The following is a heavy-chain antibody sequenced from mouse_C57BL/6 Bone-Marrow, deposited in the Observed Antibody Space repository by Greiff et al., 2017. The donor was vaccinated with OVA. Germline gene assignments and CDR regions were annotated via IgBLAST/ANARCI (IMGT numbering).Heavy chain of an antibody. D-gene: IGHD1-1*01. Sequence: EVQRVESGAELVRPGASVKLSCTASGFNIKDDYMHWVKQTPEQGLEWIGWIDPENGDTEYASKFQGKATITADTSSNTAYLQLSSLTSEDTAVYYCTTGSSWYFDVWGTGTTVTVSS. CDR3: TTGSSWYFDV. J-gene: IGHJ1*03. CDR1: GFNIKDDY. CDR2: IDPENGDT. V-gene: IGHV14-4*01.